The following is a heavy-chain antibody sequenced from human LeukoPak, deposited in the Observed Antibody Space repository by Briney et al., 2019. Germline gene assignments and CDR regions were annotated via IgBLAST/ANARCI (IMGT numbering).Heavy chain of an antibody. V-gene: IGHV5-51*01. D-gene: IGHD1-26*01. CDR3: ARRHSNSWIADS. CDR1: GYNFNTWW. CDR2: IHPAGSAI. Sequence: GESLKISCKASGYNFNTWWIGWVRQTAGKGLEWIGRIHPAGSAIRYSPSFEGRATISTDTSTDTAYLPWTGLKASDTGIYYCARRHSNSWIADSWGQGTLVAVSS. J-gene: IGHJ5*01.